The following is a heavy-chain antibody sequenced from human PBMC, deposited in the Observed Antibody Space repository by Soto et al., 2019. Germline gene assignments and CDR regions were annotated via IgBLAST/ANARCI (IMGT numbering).Heavy chain of an antibody. Sequence: QVQLVESGGGVVQPGRSLRLSCAASGITFSNYGMHWVRQAPGKGLEWVAVISYDGRNNYYADSVKGRFTISRDNSKNTLYLEMNSLRAEDTAVYYCAKDPSGYDYYQYYMDVWGKGTTVTVSS. D-gene: IGHD5-12*01. CDR2: ISYDGRNN. CDR3: AKDPSGYDYYQYYMDV. CDR1: GITFSNYG. V-gene: IGHV3-30*18. J-gene: IGHJ6*03.